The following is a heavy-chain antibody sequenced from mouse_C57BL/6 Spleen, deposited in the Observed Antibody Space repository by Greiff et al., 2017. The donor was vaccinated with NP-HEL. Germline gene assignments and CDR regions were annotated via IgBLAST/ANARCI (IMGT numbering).Heavy chain of an antibody. J-gene: IGHJ2*01. V-gene: IGHV1-64*01. D-gene: IGHD2-4*01. Sequence: QVQLQQPGAELVKPGASVKLSCKASGYTFTSYWMHWVKQRPGQGLEWIGMIHPNSGSTNYNEKFKSKATLTVDKSSSTAYMQLSSLTSEDAAFYYCARFGYDYDGYWGQGTTLTVSS. CDR1: GYTFTSYW. CDR2: IHPNSGST. CDR3: ARFGYDYDGY.